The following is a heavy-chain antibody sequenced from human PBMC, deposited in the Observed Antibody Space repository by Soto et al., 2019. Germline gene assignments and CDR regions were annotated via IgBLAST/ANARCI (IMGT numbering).Heavy chain of an antibody. CDR2: ISAYNGNT. CDR1: GYTFTSYG. V-gene: IGHV1-18*01. Sequence: ASVKVSCKASGYTFTSYGISWVRQAPGQGLEWMGWISAYNGNTNYAQKLQGRVTMTTDTSTSTAYMELRSLRSDDTAVYYCAGEALGGDPVDDDYWGQGTLVTVSS. J-gene: IGHJ4*02. D-gene: IGHD3-10*01. CDR3: AGEALGGDPVDDDY.